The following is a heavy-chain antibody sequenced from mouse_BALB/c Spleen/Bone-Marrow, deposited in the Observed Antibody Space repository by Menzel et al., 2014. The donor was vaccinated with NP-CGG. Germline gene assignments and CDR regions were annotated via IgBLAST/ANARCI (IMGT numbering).Heavy chain of an antibody. Sequence: VQVVESGPELVKPGASVRISCKASGYTFTAYYIHWVKQRPGQGLEWIGWIYPGNLNTKYSEKFKGKATLTADKSSSTAYMQLSSLTSEDSAVYFCTRDAMDYWGQGTSVTVSS. CDR3: TRDAMDY. CDR2: IYPGNLNT. J-gene: IGHJ4*01. V-gene: IGHV1S56*01. CDR1: GYTFTAYY.